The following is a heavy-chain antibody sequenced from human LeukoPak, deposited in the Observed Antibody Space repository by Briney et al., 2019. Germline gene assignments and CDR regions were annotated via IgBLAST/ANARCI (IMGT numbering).Heavy chain of an antibody. J-gene: IGHJ4*02. CDR3: AKGRYDYGDWLPLDY. D-gene: IGHD4-17*01. CDR2: ISYDGSNK. Sequence: GGSLRLSCAASGFTFSSYAMHWVRQAPGKGLEWVAVISYDGSNKYYADSVKGRFTISRDNSKNTLYLQMNSLRAEDTAVYYCAKGRYDYGDWLPLDYWGQGTLVTVSS. V-gene: IGHV3-30-3*01. CDR1: GFTFSSYA.